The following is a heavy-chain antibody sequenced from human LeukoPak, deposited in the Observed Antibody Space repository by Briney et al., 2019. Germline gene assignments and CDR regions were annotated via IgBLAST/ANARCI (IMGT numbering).Heavy chain of an antibody. CDR2: ISWNGATI. CDR3: AKQGGIAGRRGFFDY. D-gene: IGHD6-6*01. V-gene: IGHV3-9*03. Sequence: GGSLRLSCAASGFSIDDYAMHWVRQAPGKGLECVSGISWNGATIDYADSVKGRFTISRDNAKNSLYLQMNSLRAEDMGLYYCAKQGGIAGRRGFFDYWGQGTLVTVSS. J-gene: IGHJ4*02. CDR1: GFSIDDYA.